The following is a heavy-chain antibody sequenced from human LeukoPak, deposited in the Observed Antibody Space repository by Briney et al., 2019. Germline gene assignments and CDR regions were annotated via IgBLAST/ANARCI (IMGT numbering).Heavy chain of an antibody. J-gene: IGHJ4*02. CDR2: INPNSGGT. D-gene: IGHD2-15*01. V-gene: IGHV1-2*02. CDR1: GYTFTGYY. Sequence: ASVKVSCKASGYTFTGYYMHWVRQAPGQGLEWMGWINPNSGGTNYAQKFQGRVTMTRDTSISTAYMELSRLRSDDTAVYYCARDLGCSGGSCYSSADYWGQGTLVTVSS. CDR3: ARDLGCSGGSCYSSADY.